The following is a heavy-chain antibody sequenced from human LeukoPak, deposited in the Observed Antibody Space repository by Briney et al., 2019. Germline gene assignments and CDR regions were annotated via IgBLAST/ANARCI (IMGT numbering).Heavy chain of an antibody. CDR3: AKGSVGRYFDWLLPAGAAFDI. CDR2: INSDGIRT. CDR1: GFTFNSFW. Sequence: GGSLRLSCAASGFTFNSFWMYWVRQVPGKGLLWVARINSDGIRTSHADSVQGRFTISRDNANNTLYLQMNSLRVEDTAVYYCAKGSVGRYFDWLLPAGAAFDIWGQGTMVTVSS. V-gene: IGHV3-74*01. D-gene: IGHD3-9*01. J-gene: IGHJ3*02.